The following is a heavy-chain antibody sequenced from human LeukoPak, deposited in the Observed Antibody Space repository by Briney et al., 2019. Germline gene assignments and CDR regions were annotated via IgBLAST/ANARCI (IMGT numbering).Heavy chain of an antibody. CDR2: ISGSGGST. J-gene: IGHJ3*02. V-gene: IGHV3-23*01. CDR3: AKDYIVGSYYPDAFDI. CDR1: GFTFSSYA. D-gene: IGHD1-26*01. Sequence: PGGSLRLSCAASGFTFSSYAMSWVRQAPGKGLEWVSAISGSGGSTYYADSVKGRFTISRDNSKNTLYLQMNSLRAEDTAVYYCAKDYIVGSYYPDAFDIWGQGTMVTVSS.